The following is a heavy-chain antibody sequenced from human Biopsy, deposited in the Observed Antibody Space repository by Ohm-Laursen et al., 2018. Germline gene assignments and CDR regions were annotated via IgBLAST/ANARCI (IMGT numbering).Heavy chain of an antibody. Sequence: SDTLSLTCTVSGDSISSYCWSWIRQPPGKGLQWIGYVYYTGSTDYNPSLQSRVTISVDTSKNQFSLKLSSVTAADTAVYFCARGSSYGYDFDYWGQGTLVAVSS. V-gene: IGHV4-59*07. D-gene: IGHD5-18*01. CDR3: ARGSSYGYDFDY. J-gene: IGHJ4*02. CDR1: GDSISSYC. CDR2: VYYTGST.